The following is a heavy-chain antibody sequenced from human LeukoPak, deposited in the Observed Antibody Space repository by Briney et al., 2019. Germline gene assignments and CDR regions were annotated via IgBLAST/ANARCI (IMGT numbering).Heavy chain of an antibody. CDR1: GGTLSSYA. V-gene: IGHV1-69*04. CDR2: IIPILGIA. Sequence: SVKVSCKASGGTLSSYAISWVRQAPGQGLEWMGRIIPILGIANYAQKFQGRVTITADKSTSTAYMELSSLRSEDTAVYYCARSDEGNWFDPWGQGTLVTVSS. J-gene: IGHJ5*02. CDR3: ARSDEGNWFDP.